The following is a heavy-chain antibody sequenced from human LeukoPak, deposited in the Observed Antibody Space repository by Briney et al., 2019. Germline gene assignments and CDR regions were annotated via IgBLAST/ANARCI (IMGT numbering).Heavy chain of an antibody. J-gene: IGHJ3*02. D-gene: IGHD1-26*01. CDR3: AKDRVRDNGWDFDM. CDR1: GFTFTTYT. Sequence: PGGSLRLSCAASGFTFTTYTVSWARQAPGKGLEWVSSIYGDASKTFYADCVGGRFTISRDSSKSMVYLQMNGLRVDDTALYYCAKDRVRDNGWDFDMWGQGTMVIVSA. V-gene: IGHV3-23*01. CDR2: IYGDASKT.